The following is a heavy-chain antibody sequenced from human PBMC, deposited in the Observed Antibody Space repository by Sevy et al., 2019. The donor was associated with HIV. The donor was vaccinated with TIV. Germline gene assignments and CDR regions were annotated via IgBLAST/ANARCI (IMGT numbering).Heavy chain of an antibody. CDR3: ARDLAGRPYCDN. CDR2: LRNKPKGYTT. Sequence: GGSLILSCAASGFTFSDQYMDWVRQAPGKGLYWVGRLRNKPKGYTTEYAASVKGRFTISRDDSKNSLFLQMNSLKTEDTAMYYCARDLAGRPYCDNWGQGTLVTVSS. V-gene: IGHV3-72*01. D-gene: IGHD3-10*01. CDR1: GFTFSDQY. J-gene: IGHJ4*02.